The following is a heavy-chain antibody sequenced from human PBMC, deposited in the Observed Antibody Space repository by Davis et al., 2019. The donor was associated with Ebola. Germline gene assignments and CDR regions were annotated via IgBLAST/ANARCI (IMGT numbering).Heavy chain of an antibody. CDR2: IYSGGGT. Sequence: GGSLRLSCAASGLTVSSNFMTWVRQAPGKGLEWVSVIYSGGGTYYADSVKGRFTISRDNSKNTLYLQMNSLRAEDTAVYYCARGGRDNWFDSWGQGTLVTVS. V-gene: IGHV3-53*05. D-gene: IGHD3-10*01. J-gene: IGHJ5*01. CDR3: ARGGRDNWFDS. CDR1: GLTVSSNF.